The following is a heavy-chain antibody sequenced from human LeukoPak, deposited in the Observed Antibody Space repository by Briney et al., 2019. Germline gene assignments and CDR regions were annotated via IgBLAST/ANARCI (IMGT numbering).Heavy chain of an antibody. CDR2: IYPGDSDT. CDR3: ARKGRRQSGYYFDY. V-gene: IGHV5-51*01. J-gene: IGHJ4*02. Sequence: GESLQISCKGSGCIFTSYWIGWVRQMPGKGLEWMGIIYPGDSDTRYSPSFQGQVTISADKSISTAYLQWSSLKAADTAMYYCARKGRRQSGYYFDYWGQGTLVTVSS. D-gene: IGHD3-10*01. CDR1: GCIFTSYW.